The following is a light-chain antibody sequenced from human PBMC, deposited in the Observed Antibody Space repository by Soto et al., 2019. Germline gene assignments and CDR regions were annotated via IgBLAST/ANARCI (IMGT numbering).Light chain of an antibody. CDR3: SSYTSSSPLHV. J-gene: IGLJ1*01. CDR2: DVS. CDR1: SSDVGGYNY. V-gene: IGLV2-14*01. Sequence: QSALTQPASVSGSPGQSITISCTGTSSDVGGYNYVSWYQQHPGKAPKLMIYDVSNRPSGVSNRFSGSKSGNTASLTISGLQAEDEAAYYCSSYTSSSPLHVFGPGTKLTLL.